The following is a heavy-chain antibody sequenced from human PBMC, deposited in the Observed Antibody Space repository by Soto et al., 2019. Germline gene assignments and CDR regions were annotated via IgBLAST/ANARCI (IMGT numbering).Heavy chain of an antibody. CDR3: ARLSEMMVPDY. Sequence: ASVKVSCKASGGTFSSYAIGWVRQAPGQGLEWVGGIIPKSGSTDYAPKFQGRISMTSDTSISTVYMEMDRLTFEDTALYYCARLSEMMVPDYWGQGTQVTVSS. CDR1: GGTFSSYA. V-gene: IGHV1-8*02. J-gene: IGHJ4*02. D-gene: IGHD2-8*01. CDR2: IIPKSGST.